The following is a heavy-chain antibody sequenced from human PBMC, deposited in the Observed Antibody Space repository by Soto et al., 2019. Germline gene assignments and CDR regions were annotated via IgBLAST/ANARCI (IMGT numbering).Heavy chain of an antibody. V-gene: IGHV3-23*01. CDR3: AKQGAVTGDFDH. Sequence: GGSLRLSCAASGFTFGTYAMNWVRQAPGKGLEWVSGISGSGASTYYADSVKGRFTISSDNSKNTLYLQMNSLKAEDTAVYCCAKQGAVTGDFDHWGQGTLVTVSS. D-gene: IGHD4-4*01. CDR2: ISGSGAST. J-gene: IGHJ4*02. CDR1: GFTFGTYA.